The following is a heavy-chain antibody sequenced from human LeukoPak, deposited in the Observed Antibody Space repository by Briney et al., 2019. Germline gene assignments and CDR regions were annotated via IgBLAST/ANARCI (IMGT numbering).Heavy chain of an antibody. V-gene: IGHV3-23*01. CDR2: IGSGGSDT. D-gene: IGHD2-15*01. Sequence: GGSLRLSCVASGFSFSGYAMSCVRQAPGKGLEWVSAIGSGGSDTHYADSVKGRFTISRDNSKTTLYLQMNSLRAEDTALYYCAKYFSTSASRNFDSWGQGILVSVSS. CDR1: GFSFSGYA. J-gene: IGHJ4*02. CDR3: AKYFSTSASRNFDS.